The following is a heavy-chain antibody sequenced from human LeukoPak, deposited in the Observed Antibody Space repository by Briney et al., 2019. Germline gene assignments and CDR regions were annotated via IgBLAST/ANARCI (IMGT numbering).Heavy chain of an antibody. D-gene: IGHD6-13*01. J-gene: IGHJ4*02. CDR1: GFTFSDYY. Sequence: PGGSLRLSCAASGFTFSDYYMSWIRQAPGKGLEWVSYISSSGSTIYYANSVKGRFTISRDNAKNSLYLQMNSLRAEDTAVYYCTREPIVAAGLFDYWGQGTLVTVSS. CDR2: ISSSGSTI. CDR3: TREPIVAAGLFDY. V-gene: IGHV3-11*01.